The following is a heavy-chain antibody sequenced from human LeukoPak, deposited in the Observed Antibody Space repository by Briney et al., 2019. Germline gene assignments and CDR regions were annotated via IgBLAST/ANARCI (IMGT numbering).Heavy chain of an antibody. CDR1: DVSLSGYY. V-gene: IGHV4-34*01. Sequence: PSETLSLTCAVYDVSLSGYYCSWIRQLPGKGLEWIGEIHPYGTTNYNPALHSRVTMSLDTSRNQFSLQLRSLTAADSGVYYCARGTDFSKSGYWGQGTLDTVSS. J-gene: IGHJ4*02. CDR3: ARGTDFSKSGY. CDR2: IHPYGTT. D-gene: IGHD3-3*01.